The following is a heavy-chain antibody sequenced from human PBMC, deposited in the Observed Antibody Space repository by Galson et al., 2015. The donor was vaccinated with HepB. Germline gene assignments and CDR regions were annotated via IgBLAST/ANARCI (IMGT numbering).Heavy chain of an antibody. D-gene: IGHD2-2*02. V-gene: IGHV3-23*01. CDR2: ISGGGGST. Sequence: SLRLSCAASGFTFSSYAMSWVRQAPGKGLEWVSAISGGGGSTYYADSVKGRFTISRDNPKNTLYLQMNSLRAEDTAVYYCANSWGLEFQLLYLPYWGQGTLVTVSS. J-gene: IGHJ4*02. CDR1: GFTFSSYA. CDR3: ANSWGLEFQLLYLPY.